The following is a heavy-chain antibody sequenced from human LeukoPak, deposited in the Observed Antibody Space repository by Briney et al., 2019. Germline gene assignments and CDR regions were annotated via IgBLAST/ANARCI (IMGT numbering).Heavy chain of an antibody. V-gene: IGHV3-30*18. J-gene: IGHJ1*01. CDR2: ISSNGNVK. Sequence: GGSLRLSCAASGFTFSRYGMHWVRQAPGKGPEWAAVISSNGNVKYYIDSVKGRFTISRDNSKSTLYLQMTGLRAEDTALYYCAKDQQRSSWPVMGTHWGQGTLVTVSS. CDR1: GFTFSRYG. D-gene: IGHD6-13*01. CDR3: AKDQQRSSWPVMGTH.